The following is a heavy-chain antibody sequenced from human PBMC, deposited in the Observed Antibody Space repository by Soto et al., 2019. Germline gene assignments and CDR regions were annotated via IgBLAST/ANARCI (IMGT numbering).Heavy chain of an antibody. D-gene: IGHD6-19*01. V-gene: IGHV1-18*01. J-gene: IGHJ3*02. CDR2: ISAYNGNT. Sequence: ASVKVSCKASGYTFTSYGISWVRQAPGQGLEWTGWISAYNGNTNYAQKLQGRVTMTTDTSTSTAYMELRSLRSDDTAVYYCARVAGFQYSSGWYSIWGQGTMVTVSS. CDR3: ARVAGFQYSSGWYSI. CDR1: GYTFTSYG.